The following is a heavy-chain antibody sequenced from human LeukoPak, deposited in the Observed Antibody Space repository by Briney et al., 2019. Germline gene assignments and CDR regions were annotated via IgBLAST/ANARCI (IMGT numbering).Heavy chain of an antibody. Sequence: SETLSLTCTVSGGSISSYYWSWIRQPPGKGLEWIGYIYYSGSTNYNPSLKSRVTISVDTSKNQFSLKLSSVTAADTAVYYCARGRTNSASYWHFDLWGRGTLVTVSS. V-gene: IGHV4-59*12. D-gene: IGHD1-26*01. CDR1: GGSISSYY. J-gene: IGHJ2*01. CDR2: IYYSGST. CDR3: ARGRTNSASYWHFDL.